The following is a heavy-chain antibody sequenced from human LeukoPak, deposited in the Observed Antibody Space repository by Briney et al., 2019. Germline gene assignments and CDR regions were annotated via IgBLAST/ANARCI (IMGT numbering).Heavy chain of an antibody. D-gene: IGHD5-12*01. CDR1: SASIISYY. CDR2: IHYTGST. Sequence: SETLSLTCTVSSASIISYYWTWVRQPPGKGLEWIGYIHYTGSTNYNPSFKSRLTISVDTSTNQFSLRLNFETAADTAVYYCARGLPGYSDGDDAFDIWGPGVQVIVSS. V-gene: IGHV4-59*01. J-gene: IGHJ3*02. CDR3: ARGLPGYSDGDDAFDI.